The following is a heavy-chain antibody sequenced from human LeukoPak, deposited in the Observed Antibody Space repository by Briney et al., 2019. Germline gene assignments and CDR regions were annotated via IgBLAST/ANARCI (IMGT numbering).Heavy chain of an antibody. CDR2: IKQDGSEK. CDR1: GFTLSSYS. V-gene: IGHV3-7*01. J-gene: IGHJ4*02. CDR3: ASECSGGSCGFDY. Sequence: GGSLRLSCAASGFTLSSYSMNWVRQAPGKGLEWVANIKQDGSEKYYVDSVKGRFTISRDNAKNSLYLQMNSLRAEDTAVYYCASECSGGSCGFDYWGQGTLVTVSS. D-gene: IGHD2-15*01.